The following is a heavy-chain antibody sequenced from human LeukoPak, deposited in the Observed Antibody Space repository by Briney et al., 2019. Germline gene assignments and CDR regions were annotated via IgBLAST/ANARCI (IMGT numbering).Heavy chain of an antibody. CDR3: AALTPCTTAACLSNS. V-gene: IGHV1-2*02. CDR2: INPNSGDT. D-gene: IGHD2/OR15-2a*01. J-gene: IGHJ4*02. Sequence: ASVKVSCKAPGYTFSGYYMHWVRQAPGQGLEWMGWINPNSGDTNYAEKFQGRVTMTRDTSISTAYMELSRLTSDDTAVFYCAALTPCTTAACLSNSWGQGTLVTVSS. CDR1: GYTFSGYY.